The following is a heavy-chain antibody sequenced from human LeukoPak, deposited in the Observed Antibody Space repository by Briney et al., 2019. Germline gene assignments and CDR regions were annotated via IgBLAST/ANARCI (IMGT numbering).Heavy chain of an antibody. D-gene: IGHD3-10*01. CDR2: ISWNSGSI. V-gene: IGHV3-9*01. CDR3: AKGGIITMVRGVTTDYMDV. CDR1: GFTFDDYA. Sequence: GGSLRLSCAASGFTFDDYAMHWVRQAPGKGLEWVSGISWNSGSIGYADSVKGRFTISRDNAKNSLYLQMNSLRAEDTALYYCAKGGIITMVRGVTTDYMDVWGKGTTVTISS. J-gene: IGHJ6*03.